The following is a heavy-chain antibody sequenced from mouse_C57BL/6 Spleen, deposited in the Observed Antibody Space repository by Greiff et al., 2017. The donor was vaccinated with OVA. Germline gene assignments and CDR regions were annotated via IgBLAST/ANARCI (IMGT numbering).Heavy chain of an antibody. V-gene: IGHV1-61*01. CDR1: GYTFTSYW. J-gene: IGHJ4*01. CDR2: IYPSDSET. D-gene: IGHD6-1*02. Sequence: QVQLQQPGAELVRPGSSVKLSCKASGYTFTSYWMDWVKQRPGQGLEWIGNIYPSDSETHYNQKFKDKATLTVDKSSSTAYMQLSRLTSEDSAVYYCARKTANYYAMDYWGQGTSVTVSS. CDR3: ARKTANYYAMDY.